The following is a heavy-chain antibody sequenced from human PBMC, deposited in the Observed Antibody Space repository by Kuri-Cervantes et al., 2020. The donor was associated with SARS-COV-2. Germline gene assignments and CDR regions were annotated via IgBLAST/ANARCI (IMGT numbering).Heavy chain of an antibody. V-gene: IGHV3-30-3*01. CDR1: GFTFSSYA. CDR2: ISYDGSNK. Sequence: GGSLRLSCAASGFTFSSYAMHWVRQAPGKGLEWVAVISYDGSNKYYADSVKGRFTISRDNSKNTLSLQLNSLRAEDTAIYYCAKEGGHNEIEYWGQGTLVTVSS. CDR3: AKEGGHNEIEY. D-gene: IGHD5-24*01. J-gene: IGHJ4*02.